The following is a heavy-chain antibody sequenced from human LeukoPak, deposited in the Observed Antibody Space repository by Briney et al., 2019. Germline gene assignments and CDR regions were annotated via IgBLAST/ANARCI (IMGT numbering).Heavy chain of an antibody. Sequence: GGSLRLSCAPSGFTFSNYAMSWVRQAPGKGLEWVSVISGSGVTTDYADSVMGRSTISRDNAKNSVYLRMNSLRAEDTAVYFCARVVTWFDPWGQGSLVTVSS. CDR3: ARVVTWFDP. V-gene: IGHV3-23*01. J-gene: IGHJ5*02. CDR2: ISGSGVTT. CDR1: GFTFSNYA.